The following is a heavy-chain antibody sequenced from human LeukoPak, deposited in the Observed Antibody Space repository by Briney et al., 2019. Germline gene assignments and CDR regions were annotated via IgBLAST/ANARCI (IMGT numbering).Heavy chain of an antibody. J-gene: IGHJ4*02. CDR3: TTVDVDTAMVRLYYFDY. Sequence: GGSLRLSCAVSGFTFSNAWMSWVRHAPRKGLEWVGGIKIKTGGGTTDYPAPVKGRFTISRDDSKNTLYLQMNSLKTEDTAVYYCTTVDVDTAMVRLYYFDYWGQGTLVTVSS. D-gene: IGHD5-18*01. CDR1: GFTFSNAW. V-gene: IGHV3-15*01. CDR2: IKIKTGGGTT.